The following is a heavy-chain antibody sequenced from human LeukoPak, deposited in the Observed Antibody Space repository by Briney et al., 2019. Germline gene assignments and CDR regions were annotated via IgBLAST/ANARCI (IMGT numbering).Heavy chain of an antibody. CDR1: GFGFSSYA. J-gene: IGHJ4*02. D-gene: IGHD5-12*01. CDR3: AKYMTPDTVAAIPPFDY. Sequence: GGSLRLSCAASGFGFSSYAVSWVRQGPGKGLEWVSSVTGTVGRTYYADSVDGRFTISRDNSKSTVYLQMNSLRAEDTAVYYCAKYMTPDTVAAIPPFDYWGQGTLVTVSS. CDR2: VTGTVGRT. V-gene: IGHV3-23*01.